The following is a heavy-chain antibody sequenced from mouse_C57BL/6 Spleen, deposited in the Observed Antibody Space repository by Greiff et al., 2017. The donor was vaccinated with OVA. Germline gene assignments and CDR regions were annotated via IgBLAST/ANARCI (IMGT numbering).Heavy chain of an antibody. CDR1: GFNIKDDY. V-gene: IGHV14-4*01. D-gene: IGHD2-1*01. CDR2: IDPENGDT. J-gene: IGHJ4*01. CDR3: TTNYGNYYAMDY. Sequence: VHVKQSGAELVRPGASVKLSCTASGFNIKDDYMHWVKQRPEQGLEWIGWIDPENGDTEYASKFQGKATITADTSSNKAYLQLSSLTSEDTAVYYCTTNYGNYYAMDYWGQGTSVTVSS.